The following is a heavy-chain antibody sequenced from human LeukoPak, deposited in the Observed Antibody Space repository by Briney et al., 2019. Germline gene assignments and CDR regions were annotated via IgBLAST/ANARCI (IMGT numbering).Heavy chain of an antibody. V-gene: IGHV3-30-3*01. J-gene: IGHJ4*02. CDR3: AGDDNIVATILDY. CDR2: ISYDGSNK. D-gene: IGHD5-12*01. CDR1: GFTFSSYA. Sequence: GGSLRLSCAASGFTFSSYAMHWVRQAPGRGLEWVAVISYDGSNKYYADSVKGRFTISRDNSKNTLYLQMNSLRAEDTAVYYCAGDDNIVATILDYWGQGTLVTVSS.